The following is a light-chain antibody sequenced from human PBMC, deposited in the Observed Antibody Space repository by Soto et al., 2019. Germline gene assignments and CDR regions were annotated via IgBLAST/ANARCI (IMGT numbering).Light chain of an antibody. V-gene: IGKV3-20*01. CDR3: HHYDSSPPYT. CDR1: RSFASSY. J-gene: IGKJ2*01. Sequence: EIVLTQSPATLSLSPGERATLSGRASRSFASSYLAWYQHKPGQAPRLLIYAASSRATGIPDRFIGSGSGTDFTLTISRLEPDDSAVYYCHHYDSSPPYTFGQGTKLEIK. CDR2: AAS.